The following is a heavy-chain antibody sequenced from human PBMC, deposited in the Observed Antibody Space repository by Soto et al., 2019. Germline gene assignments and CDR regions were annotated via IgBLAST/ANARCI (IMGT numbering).Heavy chain of an antibody. V-gene: IGHV2-5*02. Sequence: QITLKESGPTLVKPTQTLTLTCTFSGFSLSRTRMAVGWIRQPPGKALEWLALIYWDDDKRYSPFLKSRLTITKDTSKNQVVLTMSNMDPVDTARYYCAHIVVAGLGYYFEYWGQGTLVTVSS. CDR1: GFSLSRTRMA. J-gene: IGHJ4*02. CDR3: AHIVVAGLGYYFEY. D-gene: IGHD6-19*01. CDR2: IYWDDDK.